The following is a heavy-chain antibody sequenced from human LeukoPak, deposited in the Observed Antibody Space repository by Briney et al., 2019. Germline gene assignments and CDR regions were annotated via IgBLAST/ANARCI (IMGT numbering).Heavy chain of an antibody. CDR3: AKDAFSYNRVYDALDI. V-gene: IGHV3-23*01. D-gene: IGHD5/OR15-5a*01. Sequence: ETLSLTCTVSGGSISPYYWSWVRQAPGKGLEWVSTIGGGPDDIYYADAVRGRFTISRDNSKDTVYLQMNSLKAEDTAVYYCAKDAFSYNRVYDALDIWGQGTMVTVSS. CDR1: GGSISPYY. CDR2: IGGGPDDI. J-gene: IGHJ3*02.